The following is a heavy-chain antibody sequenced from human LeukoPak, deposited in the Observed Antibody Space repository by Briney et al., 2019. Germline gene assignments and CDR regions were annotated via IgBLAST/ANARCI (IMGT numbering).Heavy chain of an antibody. V-gene: IGHV3-23*01. Sequence: GGSLRLSCAASGFTFTSYAMNWVRQAPGKGLEWVSTISGSGSSTYYADSVKGRFTISRDNSKNTLYLQMNSLRAEDTAVYYCARASRGGIDYWGQGTLVTVSS. J-gene: IGHJ4*02. CDR1: GFTFTSYA. CDR3: ARASRGGIDY. CDR2: ISGSGSST. D-gene: IGHD3-16*01.